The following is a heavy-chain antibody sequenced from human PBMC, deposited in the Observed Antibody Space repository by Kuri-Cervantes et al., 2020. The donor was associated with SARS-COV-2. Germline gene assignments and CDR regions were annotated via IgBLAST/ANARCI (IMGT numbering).Heavy chain of an antibody. CDR3: ANLGGVMTTVVTGTSYYYGMDV. D-gene: IGHD4-23*01. V-gene: IGHV3-23*01. Sequence: GESLKISCAASGFTFSSYAMSWVRQAPGKGLEWVSAISGSGGSTYYADSVKGRFTISRDNSKNTLYLQMNSLRAEDTAVYYCANLGGVMTTVVTGTSYYYGMDVWGQGTTVTVSS. CDR2: ISGSGGST. J-gene: IGHJ6*02. CDR1: GFTFSSYA.